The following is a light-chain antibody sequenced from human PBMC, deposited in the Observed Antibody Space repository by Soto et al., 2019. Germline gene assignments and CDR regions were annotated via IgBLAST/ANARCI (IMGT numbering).Light chain of an antibody. Sequence: MVLTQSPGTLSLSPGERATLSCRASQSVVSNYLAWYQQKPGQAPRLRITGGTNSATAIPDRFSGSGSGTDFTLTISRVEPEDVAVYYCQQYGGSPPFSFGPGTKVEIK. J-gene: IGKJ2*03. CDR2: GGT. CDR1: QSVVSNY. CDR3: QQYGGSPPFS. V-gene: IGKV3-20*01.